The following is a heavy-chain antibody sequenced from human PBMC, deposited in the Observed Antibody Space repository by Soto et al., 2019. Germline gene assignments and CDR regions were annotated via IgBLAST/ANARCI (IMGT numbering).Heavy chain of an antibody. Sequence: GGSLRLSCEGTGFTFSTYGMNWVRQAPGKGLEWISLISHDGSNKNYAYSVKGRFTISIDNSKNTLYLQMNSLTAEDTAVYYCARDVRSGSHDGFHXWGQATLVTVSX. CDR3: ARDVRSGSHDGFHX. V-gene: IGHV3-33*05. CDR1: GFTFSTYG. CDR2: ISHDGSNK. D-gene: IGHD6-19*01. J-gene: IGHJ4*02.